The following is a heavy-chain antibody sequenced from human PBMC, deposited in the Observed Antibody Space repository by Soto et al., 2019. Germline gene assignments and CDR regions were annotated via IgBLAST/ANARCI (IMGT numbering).Heavy chain of an antibody. Sequence: EVRLLESGGGLVQPGGSLRLSCVASGFDFSTYAMSWVRQAPGKGLEWVSVIGEGGVSRVYADAVKGRFTISRDNSKNTLYPQITSLRVDDTAMYYCARDSVTRVSSDIPGMDVWGQGTTVSVSS. CDR1: GFDFSTYA. CDR3: ARDSVTRVSSDIPGMDV. CDR2: IGEGGVSR. V-gene: IGHV3-23*01. J-gene: IGHJ6*02. D-gene: IGHD3-10*01.